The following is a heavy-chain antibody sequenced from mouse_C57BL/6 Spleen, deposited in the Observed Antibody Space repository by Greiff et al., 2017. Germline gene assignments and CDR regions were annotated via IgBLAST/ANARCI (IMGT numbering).Heavy chain of an antibody. V-gene: IGHV1-80*01. CDR2: IYPGDGDT. CDR3: ARSGGYYGSSWYFDV. D-gene: IGHD1-1*01. CDR1: GYAFSSYW. J-gene: IGHJ1*03. Sequence: QVQLQQSGAELVKPGASVKISCKASGYAFSSYWMNWVKQRPGKGLEWIGQIYPGDGDTNYNGKFKGKATLTADKSSSTAYMQLSSLTSEDSAVYFCARSGGYYGSSWYFDVWGTGTTVTVSS.